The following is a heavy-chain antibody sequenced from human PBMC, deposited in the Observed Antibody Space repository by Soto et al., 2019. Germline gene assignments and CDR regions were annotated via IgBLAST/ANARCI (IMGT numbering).Heavy chain of an antibody. J-gene: IGHJ4*02. CDR1: GFTFSNYA. Sequence: GGRLRLSCAASGFTFSNYAMNWVRQAPGKGLEWVASIIGSSDSTFYADSVKGRFSISRDNSLNTLYLQMNSLRAEDTALYFCARGGREWLTPFEYWGQGTPVTVSS. D-gene: IGHD6-19*01. V-gene: IGHV3-23*01. CDR2: IIGSSDST. CDR3: ARGGREWLTPFEY.